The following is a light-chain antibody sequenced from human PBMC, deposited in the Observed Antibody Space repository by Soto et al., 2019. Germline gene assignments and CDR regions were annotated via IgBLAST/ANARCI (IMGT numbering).Light chain of an antibody. J-gene: IGKJ1*01. CDR2: GAS. Sequence: EVVLKQSLDTLSLSPGERATLSCRTIQTVSNKYLTWYQQKPGQPPRLLTYGASSRATGVPDRFSGSGSGTEFTLTISSLQPDDFATYYCQHYKMYSPWTFCQGTKVDIK. V-gene: IGKV3-20*01. CDR1: QTVSNKY. CDR3: QHYKMYSPWT.